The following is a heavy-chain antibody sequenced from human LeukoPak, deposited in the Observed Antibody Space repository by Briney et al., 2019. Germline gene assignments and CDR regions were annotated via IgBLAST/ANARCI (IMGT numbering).Heavy chain of an antibody. J-gene: IGHJ4*02. CDR1: GFTFSSYA. CDR2: ISGGGGNT. D-gene: IGHD3-22*01. CDR3: ARDKGDYDTSGSLFVF. Sequence: RPGGSLRLSCAASGFTFSSYAMTWVRQAPGKGLEWVSCISGGGGNTYYPDSVKGRFTISRDNSKNTLHLQMNSLRAEDTAVYYCARDKGDYDTSGSLFVFGGQGTLVTVSS. V-gene: IGHV3-23*01.